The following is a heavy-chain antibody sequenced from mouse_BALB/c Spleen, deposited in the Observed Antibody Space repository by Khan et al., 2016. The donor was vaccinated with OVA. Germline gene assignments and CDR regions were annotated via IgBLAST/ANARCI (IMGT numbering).Heavy chain of an antibody. J-gene: IGHJ3*01. CDR3: ARAGYSPWFAY. V-gene: IGHV14-1*02. D-gene: IGHD2-3*01. Sequence: VQLKESGAELVRPGALVKLSCKASGFNIQDYYIHWVKQRPEQGLEWIGWIDPENGNTIYDPKFQGKANITADTSSNTAYLHFSSLTSEDTAVYYCARAGYSPWFAYWGQGTLVTVAA. CDR1: GFNIQDYY. CDR2: IDPENGNT.